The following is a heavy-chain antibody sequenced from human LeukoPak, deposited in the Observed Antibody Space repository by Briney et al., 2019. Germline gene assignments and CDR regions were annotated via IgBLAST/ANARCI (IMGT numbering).Heavy chain of an antibody. CDR1: GFTFSNFA. CDR3: AKDPLPYGSGSQHYFDY. J-gene: IGHJ4*02. D-gene: IGHD3-10*01. V-gene: IGHV3-23*01. Sequence: PGGSLRLSCAASGFTFSNFAMTWVRQAPGKGLEWVSGISGGGRSIYYTDSVKGRFTISRDNSKNTLYLQMDSLRAEDTAVYYCAKDPLPYGSGSQHYFDYWGQGTLVTVSS. CDR2: ISGGGRSI.